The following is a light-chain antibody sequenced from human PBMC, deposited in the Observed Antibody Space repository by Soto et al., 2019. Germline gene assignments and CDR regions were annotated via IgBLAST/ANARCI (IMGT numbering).Light chain of an antibody. CDR1: ESLFGF. J-gene: IGKJ2*01. Sequence: DIVLTQSPATLSVSPGDRVTLSCRASESLFGFLAWYQQKPGQAPRLLMYGVSTRATGIPARFSGGGSATDFTLTISSQQSEDSTFYFCQSYNDWPFASGLGTRLEI. CDR3: QSYNDWPFA. V-gene: IGKV3-15*01. CDR2: GVS.